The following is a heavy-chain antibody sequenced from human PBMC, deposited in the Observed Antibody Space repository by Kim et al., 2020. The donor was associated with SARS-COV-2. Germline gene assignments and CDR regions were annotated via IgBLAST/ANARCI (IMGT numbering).Heavy chain of an antibody. V-gene: IGHV5-51*01. Sequence: GESLKISCKGSGYSFTSYWIGWVRQMPGKGLEWMGIIYPGDSDTRYSPSFQGQVTISADKSISTAYLQWSSLKASDTAMYYCARLKNCSGGSCYYYGMDVWGQGTTVTVSS. CDR2: IYPGDSDT. J-gene: IGHJ6*02. D-gene: IGHD2-15*01. CDR1: GYSFTSYW. CDR3: ARLKNCSGGSCYYYGMDV.